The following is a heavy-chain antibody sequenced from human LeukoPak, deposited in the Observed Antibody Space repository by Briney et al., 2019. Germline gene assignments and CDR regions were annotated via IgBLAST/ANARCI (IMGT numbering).Heavy chain of an antibody. J-gene: IGHJ6*03. Sequence: PGGSLRLSCAASGFTFSSYSTNWVRQAPGKGLEWVSSISSSSYIYYADSVKGRFTIFRDNAKNSLCLQMNSLRAEDTAVYYCARDLRYMDVWGKGTTVTVSS. V-gene: IGHV3-21*01. CDR2: ISSSSYI. CDR3: ARDLRYMDV. CDR1: GFTFSSYS.